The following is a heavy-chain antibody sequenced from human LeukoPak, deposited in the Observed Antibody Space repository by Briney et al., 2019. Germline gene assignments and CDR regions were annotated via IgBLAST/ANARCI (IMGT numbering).Heavy chain of an antibody. CDR2: IGWNSGSI. Sequence: GRSLRLSCAASGFTFDDYAMHWVRQAPGKGLEWVSGIGWNSGSIGYADSVKGRFTISRDNAKNSLYLQMNSLRAEDTALYYCAKAEYSSSSGGYFDYWGQGTLVTVSS. V-gene: IGHV3-9*01. D-gene: IGHD6-6*01. CDR1: GFTFDDYA. CDR3: AKAEYSSSSGGYFDY. J-gene: IGHJ4*02.